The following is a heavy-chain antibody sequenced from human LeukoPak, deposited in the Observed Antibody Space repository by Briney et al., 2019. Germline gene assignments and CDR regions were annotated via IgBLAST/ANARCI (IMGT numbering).Heavy chain of an antibody. CDR2: TYYRSKWYN. J-gene: IGHJ6*02. CDR1: GDSVSSNSAA. Sequence: SQTLSLTGAISGDSVSSNSAAWNWISQSPSRGLEWLGRTYYRSKWYNDYAVSVKSRITINPDTSKNQFSMQLNSVTPEDTAVYYCARAIIAARPLYYYYGMDVWGQGTTVTVSS. CDR3: ARAIIAARPLYYYYGMDV. V-gene: IGHV6-1*01. D-gene: IGHD6-6*01.